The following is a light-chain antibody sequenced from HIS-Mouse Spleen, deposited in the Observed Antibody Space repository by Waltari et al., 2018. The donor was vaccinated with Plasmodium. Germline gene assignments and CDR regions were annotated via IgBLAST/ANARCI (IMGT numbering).Light chain of an antibody. J-gene: IGLJ2*01. V-gene: IGLV2-14*01. Sequence: QSALTQPASVSGSPGQSITISCTGTSRDVGGYNYVSWYQQHPGKAPKLMIYEVRNRPSGVSNRFSGSKSGNTASLTISGLQAEDEADYYCSSYTSSSTPYVVFGGGTKLTVL. CDR3: SSYTSSSTPYVV. CDR2: EVR. CDR1: SRDVGGYNY.